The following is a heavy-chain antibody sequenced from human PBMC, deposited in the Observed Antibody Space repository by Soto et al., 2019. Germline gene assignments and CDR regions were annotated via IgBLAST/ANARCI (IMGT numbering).Heavy chain of an antibody. Sequence: QLQLQESGPGLVKPSETLSLTCTVSGGSIRSSSYYWGWIRQHPGKGLEWIGSIYYSGSTYYNPSLKSRVTISVDTSKNQFALKRSSVTAADTAVYYCARQWGFWSGYFGENNWFDPWGQGTLVTVSS. CDR1: GGSIRSSSYY. D-gene: IGHD3-3*01. J-gene: IGHJ5*02. CDR2: IYYSGST. CDR3: ARQWGFWSGYFGENNWFDP. V-gene: IGHV4-39*01.